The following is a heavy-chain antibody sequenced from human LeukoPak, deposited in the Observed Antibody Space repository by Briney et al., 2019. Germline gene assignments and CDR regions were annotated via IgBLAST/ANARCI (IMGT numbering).Heavy chain of an antibody. J-gene: IGHJ3*02. Sequence: GASAKVSCKASGYTFTSYDINWVRQATGQGLEWMGWMNPNSGNTGYAQKFQGRVTMTRNTSISTAYMELRSLRSDDTAVYYCARQYGDRRNQAAFDIWGQGTMVTVSS. CDR2: MNPNSGNT. CDR1: GYTFTSYD. CDR3: ARQYGDRRNQAAFDI. V-gene: IGHV1-8*01. D-gene: IGHD4-17*01.